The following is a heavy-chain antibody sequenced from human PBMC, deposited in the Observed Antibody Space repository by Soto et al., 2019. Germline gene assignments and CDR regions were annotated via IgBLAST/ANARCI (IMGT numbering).Heavy chain of an antibody. J-gene: IGHJ6*03. CDR2: IRSKANSYAT. V-gene: IGHV3-73*01. CDR3: TRCSGGYYFWSGYSSHMDV. CDR1: GFTFSGSA. Sequence: EVQLVESGGGLVQPGGSLKLSCAASGFTFSGSAMHWVRQASGKGLEWVGRIRSKANSYATAYAASVKGRFTISRDDSKNTAYLQMNSLKTEDTAVYYCTRCSGGYYFWSGYSSHMDVWGKGTTVTVSS. D-gene: IGHD3-3*01.